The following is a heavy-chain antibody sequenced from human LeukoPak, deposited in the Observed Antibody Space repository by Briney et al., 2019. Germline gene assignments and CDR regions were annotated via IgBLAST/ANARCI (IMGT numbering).Heavy chain of an antibody. CDR1: GYTFTGYY. CDR3: ATAALYYYDGSGPFDY. Sequence: ASVKVSCKASGYTFTGYYMHWVRQAPGQGLEWMGRINPNSGGTNYAQKFQGRVTMTEDTSTDTAYMELSSLRSEDTAVYYCATAALYYYDGSGPFDYWGQGTLVTVSS. D-gene: IGHD3-22*01. V-gene: IGHV1-2*06. J-gene: IGHJ4*02. CDR2: INPNSGGT.